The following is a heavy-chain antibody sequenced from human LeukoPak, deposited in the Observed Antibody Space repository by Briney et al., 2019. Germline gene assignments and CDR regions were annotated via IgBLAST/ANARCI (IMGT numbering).Heavy chain of an antibody. J-gene: IGHJ4*02. CDR1: GGSVSGYY. D-gene: IGHD3-9*01. Sequence: SETLSLTCAVYGGSVSGYYWNYIRQPPGKGLEWIGEVSDGGRANYNPSLKGRVIMSVDTSKNQFSLRVTSVTAADTALYFCARGDRNTITRFRPRPYLDSWGQGTLVTVSS. CDR3: ARGDRNTITRFRPRPYLDS. V-gene: IGHV4-34*01. CDR2: VSDGGRA.